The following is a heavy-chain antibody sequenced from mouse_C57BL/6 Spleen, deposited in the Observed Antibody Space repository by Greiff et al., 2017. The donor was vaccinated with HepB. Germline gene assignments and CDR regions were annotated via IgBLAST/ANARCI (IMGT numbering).Heavy chain of an antibody. CDR2: IHPNSGST. CDR1: GYTFTSYW. Sequence: QVQLQQPGAELVKPGASVKLSCKASGYTFTSYWMHWVKQRPGQGLEWIGMIHPNSGSTNYNEKFKSKATLTVDKSSSTAYMQLSSLTSDDSAVYYCERKGASVYFAYWGQGTLVTVSA. J-gene: IGHJ3*01. CDR3: ERKGASVYFAY. V-gene: IGHV1-64*01. D-gene: IGHD6-1*01.